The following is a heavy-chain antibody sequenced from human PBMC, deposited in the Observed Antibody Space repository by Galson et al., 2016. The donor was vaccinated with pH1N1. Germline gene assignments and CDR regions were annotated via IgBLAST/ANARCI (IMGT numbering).Heavy chain of an antibody. Sequence: SVKVSCKASGYTFINYGISWVRQAPGQGLEWMGWISAHNDNTNYAQKLQGRVTMTTDTSTSTAYMELRSLASDDTAGDYCAREVNYYGSGSYDGLNLGMDVGGQRTTLTVS. D-gene: IGHD3-10*01. V-gene: IGHV1-18*01. J-gene: IGHJ6*02. CDR3: AREVNYYGSGSYDGLNLGMDV. CDR2: ISAHNDNT. CDR1: GYTFINYG.